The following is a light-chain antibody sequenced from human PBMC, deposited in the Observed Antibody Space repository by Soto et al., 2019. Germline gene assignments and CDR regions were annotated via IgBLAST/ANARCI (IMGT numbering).Light chain of an antibody. CDR3: QQFGTEHI. CDR1: QSVNSYS. J-gene: IGKJ2*01. V-gene: IGKV3-20*01. CDR2: AAS. Sequence: EIVLTQSPGTLSLSPGDRATLSCRASQSVNSYSLAWYQQKPGQAPRLLIYAASSRATGISNRFTGSGSGTDFTLTISRLEPEDFAVYHCQQFGTEHIFGRGTWLEIK.